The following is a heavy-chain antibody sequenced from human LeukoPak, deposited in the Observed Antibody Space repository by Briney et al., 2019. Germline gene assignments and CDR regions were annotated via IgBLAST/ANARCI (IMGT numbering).Heavy chain of an antibody. V-gene: IGHV4-59*08. Sequence: SETLSLTCTVSGGSISSFYWSWIRQPPGKGLEWIGYIYYSWSTNHNPSLKGRVTMSVDTSEHRVSLKLSSVTAADTAVYYCARGGVTTLSYYFYGMDVWGRGTTVTVSS. J-gene: IGHJ6*02. CDR3: ARGGVTTLSYYFYGMDV. CDR1: GGSISSFY. CDR2: IYYSWST. D-gene: IGHD4-11*01.